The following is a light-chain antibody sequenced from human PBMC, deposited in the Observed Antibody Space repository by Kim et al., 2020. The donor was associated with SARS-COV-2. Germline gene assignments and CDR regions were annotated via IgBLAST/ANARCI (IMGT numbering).Light chain of an antibody. CDR2: KAS. J-gene: IGKJ4*01. V-gene: IGKV1-5*03. CDR3: QQYHSYPLT. CDR1: QSISSW. Sequence: ACVGDRVTITCRASQSISSWLAWYQQKPGKAPKLLIYKASNLETGVPSRFSGSGSGTEFTLTISSLQPDDFATYYCQQYHSYPLTFGGGSKVEIK.